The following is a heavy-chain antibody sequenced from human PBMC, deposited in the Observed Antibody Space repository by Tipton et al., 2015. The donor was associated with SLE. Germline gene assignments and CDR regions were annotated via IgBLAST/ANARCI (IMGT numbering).Heavy chain of an antibody. CDR2: INHSGST. CDR1: GGSFSGYY. J-gene: IGHJ5*02. D-gene: IGHD3-3*01. Sequence: TLSLTCAVYGGSFSGYYWSWIRQPPGKGLEWIGEINHSGSTNYNPSLKSPVTISVDTSKNQFSLQLSSVTDADSAVYYCARGRLRFNWFGPGGQGSLGPVSS. V-gene: IGHV4-34*01. CDR3: ARGRLRFNWFGP.